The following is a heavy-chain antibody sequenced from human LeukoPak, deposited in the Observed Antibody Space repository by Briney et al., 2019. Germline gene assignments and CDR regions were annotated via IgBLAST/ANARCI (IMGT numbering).Heavy chain of an antibody. CDR1: GYTFTGYY. V-gene: IGHV1-2*02. CDR2: INPNSGGT. Sequence: GASVKVSCKASGYTFTGYYMHWVRQAPGQGLEWMGWINPNSGGTNYAQKFQGRVTMTRDTSISTAYMELSRLRSDDTAVYYCAREGGGTGRWYDPWGQGTLVTVSS. CDR3: AREGGGTGRWYDP. J-gene: IGHJ5*02. D-gene: IGHD2-15*01.